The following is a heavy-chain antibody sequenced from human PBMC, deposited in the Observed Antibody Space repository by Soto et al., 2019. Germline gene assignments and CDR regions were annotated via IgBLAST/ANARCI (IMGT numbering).Heavy chain of an antibody. J-gene: IGHJ4*02. CDR2: ISSSSRTI. D-gene: IGHD3-3*01. CDR3: ARTRMEWALYFDN. Sequence: EVQLVESGGGLIQPGGSLRLSCEASGFSFSDSGMNWVRRAPGKGLEWISYISSSSRTIYYAASVEGRFTVSRDNVKSSVHLQRYSLRGEDTGVYYCARTRMEWALYFDNWGRGTLVTVSS. CDR1: GFSFSDSG. V-gene: IGHV3-48*01.